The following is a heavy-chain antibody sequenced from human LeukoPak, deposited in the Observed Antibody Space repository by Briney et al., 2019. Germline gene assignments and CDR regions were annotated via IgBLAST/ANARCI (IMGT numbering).Heavy chain of an antibody. CDR2: IYSGGST. CDR3: ARGIPMAGTVLGF. CDR1: GFTFNTYS. Sequence: PGGSLRLSCSASGFTFNTYSMNWVRQAPGKGLEWVSVIYSGGSTYYADSVKGRFTISRDNSKNTLYLQMNSLRAEDTAVYYCARGIPMAGTVLGFWGQGTLVTVSS. D-gene: IGHD6-19*01. V-gene: IGHV3-53*01. J-gene: IGHJ4*02.